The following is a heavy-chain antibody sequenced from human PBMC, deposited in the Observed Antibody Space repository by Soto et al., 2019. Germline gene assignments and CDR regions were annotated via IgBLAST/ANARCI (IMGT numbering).Heavy chain of an antibody. CDR2: INSYGASI. Sequence: RSLLLPCPASGFTFTHYRIHWVRQPPGKGLEWVGRINSYGASIEYGDSVKGRFTISRDNAHNMVFLQMNSLTDEDTSVYSCERESRAATGLNYFDYWGQGTLVTVYS. CDR3: ERESRAATGLNYFDY. J-gene: IGHJ4*02. CDR1: GFTFTHYR. V-gene: IGHV3-74*03. D-gene: IGHD6-25*01.